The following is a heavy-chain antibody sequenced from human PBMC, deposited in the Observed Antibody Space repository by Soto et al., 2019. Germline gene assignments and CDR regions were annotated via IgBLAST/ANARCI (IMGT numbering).Heavy chain of an antibody. J-gene: IGHJ5*02. D-gene: IGHD3-9*01. CDR2: FVPMFGSA. Sequence: QVLLVQSGAEVKNPGSSVKVSCKPSGTTFDSFTFNWVRQAPGQGLEWMGGFVPMFGSASIAQRFQGRVRITADASTGTGYMELSDLRSGDTAIYYCAREDDTTGHYSWFDPWGPGTLVTVSS. V-gene: IGHV1-69*01. CDR3: AREDDTTGHYSWFDP. CDR1: GTTFDSFT.